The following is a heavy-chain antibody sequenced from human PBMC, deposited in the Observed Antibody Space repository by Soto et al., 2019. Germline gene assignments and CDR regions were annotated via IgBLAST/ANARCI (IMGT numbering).Heavy chain of an antibody. J-gene: IGHJ6*03. D-gene: IGHD3-10*01. CDR1: GFTFSTYS. CDR2: ISSSSSYI. Sequence: EVQLVESGGGLVKPGGSLRLSCAASGFTFSTYSMNWVRQAPGKGLEWVSSISSSSSYIYYEDSVKGRFTVSRDNAKNSLYLQMNSLRAEDTAVYYCARDPRPNYGSGSYYSYYYYYYMDVWGKGTTVTVS. CDR3: ARDPRPNYGSGSYYSYYYYYYMDV. V-gene: IGHV3-21*01.